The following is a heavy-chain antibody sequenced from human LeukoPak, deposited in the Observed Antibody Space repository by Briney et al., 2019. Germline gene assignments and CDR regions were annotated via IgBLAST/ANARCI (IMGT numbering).Heavy chain of an antibody. V-gene: IGHV4-34*01. Sequence: SETLSLTCAVYGGSFSGYYWSWIRQPPGKGLEWIGEINHSGSTNYNPSLKSRVTISVDTSKNQFSLKLSSVTAADTAVYYCARDGLLSAFDIWGQGTMVTVSS. CDR1: GGSFSGYY. CDR3: ARDGLLSAFDI. CDR2: INHSGST. D-gene: IGHD5-18*01. J-gene: IGHJ3*02.